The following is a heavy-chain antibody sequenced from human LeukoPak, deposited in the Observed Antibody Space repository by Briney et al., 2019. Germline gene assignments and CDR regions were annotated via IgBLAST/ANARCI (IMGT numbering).Heavy chain of an antibody. V-gene: IGHV4-59*12. D-gene: IGHD2-2*01. CDR2: IYYSGST. Sequence: SETLSLTCTVSGGSIRSYYWSWIRQPPGKRLEWIGYIYYSGSTNYNPSLKSRVTISVDTSKNQFSLKLSSVTALDTAVYYCARIPPYCSSTSCHVDWDWYFDLWGRGTLVTVSS. CDR1: GGSIRSYY. J-gene: IGHJ2*01. CDR3: ARIPPYCSSTSCHVDWDWYFDL.